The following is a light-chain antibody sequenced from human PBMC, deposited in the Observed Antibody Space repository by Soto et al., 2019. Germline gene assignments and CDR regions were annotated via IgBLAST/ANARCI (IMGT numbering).Light chain of an antibody. CDR3: QQYNSYPWT. J-gene: IGKJ1*01. CDR2: GAS. V-gene: IGKV3-15*01. Sequence: MSPSPFTLAVSPGASAPLSCRARQSVRSNFVALYQQQPGQAPRLLIYGASTRATGIPARFSGSGSGTEFTLTISSLQPDDFATYYCQQYNSYPWTSGQGTKVDIK. CDR1: QSVRSN.